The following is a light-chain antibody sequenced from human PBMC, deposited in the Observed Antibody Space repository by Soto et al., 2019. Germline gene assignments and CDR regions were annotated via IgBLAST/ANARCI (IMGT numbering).Light chain of an antibody. V-gene: IGKV3D-15*01. Sequence: EIVLTPSPGTLSLSPVERATLSCRASQSVSNNYLAWYQQKPGQAPRLLIYDASVRATGIPARFSGSGSGTEFTLTISSLQSEDFAVYYCQQYNNWPTFGQGTKVDIK. CDR3: QQYNNWPT. CDR1: QSVSNN. CDR2: DAS. J-gene: IGKJ1*01.